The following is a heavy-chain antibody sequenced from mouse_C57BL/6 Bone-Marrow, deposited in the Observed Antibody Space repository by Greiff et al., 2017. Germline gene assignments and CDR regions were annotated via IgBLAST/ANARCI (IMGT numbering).Heavy chain of an antibody. V-gene: IGHV1-81*01. CDR1: GYTFTSYG. D-gene: IGHD2-13*01. CDR3: ARRTTFAY. Sequence: VQLVESGAELARPGASVKLSCKASGYTFTSYGISWVKQRTGQGLEWIGEIYPRSGNTYYNEKFKGKATLTADKSSSTAYMELRSLTSEDSAVYFCARRTTFAYWGQGTLVTVSA. J-gene: IGHJ3*01. CDR2: IYPRSGNT.